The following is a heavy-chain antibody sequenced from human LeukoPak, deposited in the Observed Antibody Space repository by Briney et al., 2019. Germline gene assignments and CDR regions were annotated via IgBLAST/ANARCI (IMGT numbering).Heavy chain of an antibody. CDR2: ISGSSGLT. CDR3: ARRGESTTYGDYRFDY. Sequence: GGSLRLSCAASGFTFSNHAMSWVRHAPGRGLEWVSAISGSSGLTYYADSVKGRFTISRDNSKNTLFLQMNSLRAEDTAVYYCARRGESTTYGDYRFDYWGQGTLVTVSS. J-gene: IGHJ4*02. D-gene: IGHD4-17*01. CDR1: GFTFSNHA. V-gene: IGHV3-23*01.